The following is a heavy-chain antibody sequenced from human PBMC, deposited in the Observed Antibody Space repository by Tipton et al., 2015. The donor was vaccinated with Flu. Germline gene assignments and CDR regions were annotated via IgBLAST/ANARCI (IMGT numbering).Heavy chain of an antibody. V-gene: IGHV1-2*02. CDR3: ARAGFGYTYGNFDY. D-gene: IGHD5-18*01. Sequence: QLVQSGAEVKKPGASVKVSCKASGYSFTGYYVHWVRQAPGQGLEWMGWINTHSGDTNYAQMFQGRVTLTRDTSISTAFMELSGLRSDDTAFYYCARAGFGYTYGNFDYWGQGTLVTVSS. CDR1: GYSFTGYY. J-gene: IGHJ4*02. CDR2: INTHSGDT.